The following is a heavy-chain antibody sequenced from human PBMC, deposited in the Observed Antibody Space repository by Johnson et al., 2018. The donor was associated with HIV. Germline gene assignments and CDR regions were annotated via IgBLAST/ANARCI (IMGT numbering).Heavy chain of an antibody. CDR2: ISYDGSNK. J-gene: IGHJ3*02. V-gene: IGHV3-30*14. D-gene: IGHD1-26*01. CDR3: ATDRGGSYDAFHI. CDR1: GFTFSDYY. Sequence: QVQLVESGVGLVKPGGSLRLSCAASGFTFSDYYMSWIRQAPGKGLEWVAVISYDGSNKYYADSVKGRFTISRDNSKNTLYLQMNSLRGEDTAVYYCATDRGGSYDAFHILGLGSMFTVSS.